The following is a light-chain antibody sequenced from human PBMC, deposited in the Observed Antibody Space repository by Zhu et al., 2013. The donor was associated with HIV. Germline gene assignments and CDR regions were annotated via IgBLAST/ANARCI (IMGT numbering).Light chain of an antibody. Sequence: IQMTQSPSSLSASVGDRVTITCQASQDIRNYLNWYQHKPGKAPKLLIYDASSLEPGVSSRFSGSGSGTDFTFTINSLQPADIGTYYCQQYDNLPFTFGGRDQGWSS. CDR3: QQYDNLPFT. V-gene: IGKV1-33*01. CDR2: DAS. J-gene: IGKJ4*01. CDR1: QDIRNY.